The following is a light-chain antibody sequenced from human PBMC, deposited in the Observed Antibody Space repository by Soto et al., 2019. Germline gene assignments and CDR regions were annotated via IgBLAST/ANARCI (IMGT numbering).Light chain of an antibody. CDR2: AAT. Sequence: DIPMTQSPSSLSASVGDRVTITCRASQSISGYLNWYQQKSGKAPKLFILAATTLQSGVPSRFSGSGSGTDFTLTISSLQPDDFANYCYQQNYKTPYNIGHETKLEIK. CDR1: QSISGY. CDR3: QQNYKTPYN. V-gene: IGKV1-39*01. J-gene: IGKJ2*01.